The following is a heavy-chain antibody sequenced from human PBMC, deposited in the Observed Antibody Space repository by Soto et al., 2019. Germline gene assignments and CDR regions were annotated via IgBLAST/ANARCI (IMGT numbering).Heavy chain of an antibody. D-gene: IGHD3-10*01. Sequence: SETLSLTCTVSGGSISSYYWSWIRQPPGKGLEWIGYIYYSGSTNYNPSLKSRVNISVDTSKNQFSLKLRSVTAADTAVYYCARAYGYYFDYWGQGTLVTVSS. V-gene: IGHV4-59*01. CDR3: ARAYGYYFDY. J-gene: IGHJ4*02. CDR2: IYYSGST. CDR1: GGSISSYY.